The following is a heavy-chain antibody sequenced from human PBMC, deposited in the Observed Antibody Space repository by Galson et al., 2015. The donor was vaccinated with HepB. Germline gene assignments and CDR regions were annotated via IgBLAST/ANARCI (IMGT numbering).Heavy chain of an antibody. J-gene: IGHJ6*02. V-gene: IGHV3-21*06. CDR3: ARVECSVGAGRGFGRGD. CDR1: GLTFSDYS. D-gene: IGHD5-12*01. CDR2: ISSSSNYI. Sequence: SLRLSCAASGLTFSDYSMNWVRQAPGKGLEWVSSISSSSNYICYADSVRGRFTTSRDNAKNSLCLQMDSLRAEDTAMYYCARVECSVGAGRGFGRGDWGQGTAVTVSS.